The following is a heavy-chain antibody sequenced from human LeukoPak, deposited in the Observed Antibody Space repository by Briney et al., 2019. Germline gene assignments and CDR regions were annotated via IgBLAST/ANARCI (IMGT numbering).Heavy chain of an antibody. Sequence: GGSLTLPCVVCGFTLESYSMICLRHAPGKGLVWISYFNNSGSPIYYADSVKGRFTISRDKDKSSLYLQMNSLAADDTAVYYCARGLALGLTVTPKAFDYWGQGTLVTVSS. V-gene: IGHV3-48*01. CDR1: GFTLESYS. CDR2: FNNSGSPI. J-gene: IGHJ4*02. D-gene: IGHD4-11*01. CDR3: ARGLALGLTVTPKAFDY.